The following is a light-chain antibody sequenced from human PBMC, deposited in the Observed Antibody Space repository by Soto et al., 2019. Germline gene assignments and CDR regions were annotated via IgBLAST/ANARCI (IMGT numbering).Light chain of an antibody. Sequence: VLTQSPGSLSLSAGERATLSCRASQPVDSYLNWYQQQTGQSPRILMSDKSHRATGTPDRFSGSGSGTDLNLTISRLEPEDFGVYYCQKRSNWLITCGQGTRLEIK. J-gene: IGKJ5*01. CDR1: QPVDSY. V-gene: IGKV3-11*01. CDR3: QKRSNWLIT. CDR2: DKS.